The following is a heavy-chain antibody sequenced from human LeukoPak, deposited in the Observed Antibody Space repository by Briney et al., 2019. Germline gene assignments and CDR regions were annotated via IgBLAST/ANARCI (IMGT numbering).Heavy chain of an antibody. CDR2: INHSGST. V-gene: IGHV4-34*01. J-gene: IGHJ1*01. CDR1: GGSFSGYY. D-gene: IGHD3-10*01. Sequence: SETLSLTCAVYGGSFSGYYWSWIRQPPGKGLEWIGEINHSGSTNYNPSLKSRVTISVDTSKNQFSLKLSSVTAADTAVCYCARAFLIRGYFQHWGQGTLVTVSS. CDR3: ARAFLIRGYFQH.